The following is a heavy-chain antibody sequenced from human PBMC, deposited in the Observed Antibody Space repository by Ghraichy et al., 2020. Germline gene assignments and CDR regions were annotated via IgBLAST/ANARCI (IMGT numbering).Heavy chain of an antibody. CDR2: IYYSGST. CDR3: ARQESYSYGYWYFDL. J-gene: IGHJ2*01. Sequence: SETLSLTCTVSGGSISSYYWSWIRQPPGKGLEWIGYIYYSGSTNYNPSLKSRVTISVDTSKNQFSLKLSSVTAADTAVYYCARQESYSYGYWYFDLWGRGTLVTVSS. D-gene: IGHD5-18*01. CDR1: GGSISSYY. V-gene: IGHV4-59*08.